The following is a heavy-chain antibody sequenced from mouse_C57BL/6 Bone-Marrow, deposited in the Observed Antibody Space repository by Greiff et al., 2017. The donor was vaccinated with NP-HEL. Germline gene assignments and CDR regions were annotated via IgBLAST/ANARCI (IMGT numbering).Heavy chain of an antibody. CDR1: GYTFTSYT. V-gene: IGHV1-4*01. Sequence: QVQLQQSGAELARPGASVKMSCKASGYTFTSYTMHWVKQRPGQGLEWIGYINPSSGYTKYNQKFKDKATLTADKSSSTAYMQLSSLTSEDSAVYYCARDVGYYAMDYWGQGTSVTVSS. D-gene: IGHD3-3*01. CDR3: ARDVGYYAMDY. J-gene: IGHJ4*01. CDR2: INPSSGYT.